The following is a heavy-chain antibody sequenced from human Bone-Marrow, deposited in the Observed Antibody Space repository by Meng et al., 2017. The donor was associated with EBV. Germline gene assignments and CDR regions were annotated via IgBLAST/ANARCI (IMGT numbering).Heavy chain of an antibody. Sequence: QVQLLQAGAEGKKPGSAVKVPCRTHGDTFRSDAASWVRRAPGQGLEWMGGLIPMVGSPHYAQKFQGRCTIIADESTSTHSMELNSLRSEDTAMYYCASESGRGFTPDYWGQGTLVTVSS. CDR2: LIPMVGSP. D-gene: IGHD3-10*01. J-gene: IGHJ4*02. CDR1: GDTFRSDA. CDR3: ASESGRGFTPDY. V-gene: IGHV1-69*01.